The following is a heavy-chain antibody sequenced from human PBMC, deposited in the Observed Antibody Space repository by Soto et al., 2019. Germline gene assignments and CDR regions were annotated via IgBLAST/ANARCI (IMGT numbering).Heavy chain of an antibody. D-gene: IGHD2-21*01. CDR1: GFTFSNYG. CDR3: ASGLHSLFDS. CDR2: IWYDGNNK. J-gene: IGHJ4*02. Sequence: QVQLVESGGGVVQPGGSLRLSCAASGFTFSNYGMHWVRQAPGKGLEWVAVIWYDGNNKYYADSVKGRFTISRDNSNNTLYVQMTSLRAEDTAVYYCASGLHSLFDSWGQGTLVTVSS. V-gene: IGHV3-33*01.